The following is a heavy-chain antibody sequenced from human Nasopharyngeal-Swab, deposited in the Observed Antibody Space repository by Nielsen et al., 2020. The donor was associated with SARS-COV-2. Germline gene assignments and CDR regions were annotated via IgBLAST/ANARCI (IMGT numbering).Heavy chain of an antibody. CDR2: INHSGST. V-gene: IGHV4-34*01. D-gene: IGHD2-2*01. CDR3: ARGLSGVVPAPILGLGPYYYYYYMDV. J-gene: IGHJ6*03. Sequence: SETLSLTCAVYGGSFSGSYWGWIRQPPGKGPEWIAEINHSGSTGYNPSLRSRVTLSVDTSMNQVSLEVSSVTAADTAVYYCARGLSGVVPAPILGLGPYYYYYYMDVWGKGTTVTVSS. CDR1: GGSFSGSY.